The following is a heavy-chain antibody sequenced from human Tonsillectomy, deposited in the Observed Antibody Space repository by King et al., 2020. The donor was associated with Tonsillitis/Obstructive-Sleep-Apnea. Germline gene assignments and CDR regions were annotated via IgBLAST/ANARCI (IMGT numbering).Heavy chain of an antibody. J-gene: IGHJ6*01. Sequence: VQLPQWGAGLLKPSETLSLTCAVYGGSFSGYYWNWIRQPPGKGLEWIGEINHSGSTNYNPSLKSRVTISADTSKNQFSLTLSSVTAADTAVYYCATSWSGMQWLEGGADDYGRDVWGQGTTVTVS. D-gene: IGHD6-19*01. CDR1: GGSFSGYY. CDR3: ATSWSGMQWLEGGADDYGRDV. V-gene: IGHV4-34*01. CDR2: INHSGST.